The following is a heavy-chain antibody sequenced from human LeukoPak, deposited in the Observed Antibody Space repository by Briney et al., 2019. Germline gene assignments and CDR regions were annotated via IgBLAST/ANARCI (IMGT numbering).Heavy chain of an antibody. CDR1: GGSISSTNW. CDR3: ARASFFKYLDY. CDR2: IYPSGTT. J-gene: IGHJ4*02. Sequence: SETLSLTCAVSGGSISSTNWWSWVRQSPGKGLEWIGEIYPSGTTYYNPSLKSRVTISVDRSKNQFSLKLSSVTAADTAVYYCARASFFKYLDYWGQGTLVTVSS. V-gene: IGHV4-4*02. D-gene: IGHD3-3*01.